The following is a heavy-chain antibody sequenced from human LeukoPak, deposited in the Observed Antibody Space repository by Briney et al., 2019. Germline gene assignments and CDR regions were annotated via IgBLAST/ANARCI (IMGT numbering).Heavy chain of an antibody. J-gene: IGHJ5*02. V-gene: IGHV3-23*01. Sequence: PGGSLRLSCAASGFTFSSYDMTWVRPAPGRGLEWVSSIRPSGDNTYYGDSVKGRFTISRDNSKNTVYLQMHNMRVDDTAVYYCARVAAWPLFDPWGQGPLVTVSS. D-gene: IGHD6-19*01. CDR2: IRPSGDNT. CDR3: ARVAAWPLFDP. CDR1: GFTFSSYD.